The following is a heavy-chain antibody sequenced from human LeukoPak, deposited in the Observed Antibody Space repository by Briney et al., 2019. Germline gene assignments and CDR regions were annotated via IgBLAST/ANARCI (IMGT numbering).Heavy chain of an antibody. CDR2: INPKSCGT. J-gene: IGHJ4*02. CDR1: GYTFTGYY. Sequence: SVSVSCKASGYTFTGYYMNWVREAPGQGREGMGWINPKSCGTNHAQKFQGRVTMPRDTSISTAYMELIRLRSDDTAVYYCARVYHSGSGTYYPLDNWGQGTLVTVSS. CDR3: ARVYHSGSGTYYPLDN. D-gene: IGHD3-10*01. V-gene: IGHV1-2*02.